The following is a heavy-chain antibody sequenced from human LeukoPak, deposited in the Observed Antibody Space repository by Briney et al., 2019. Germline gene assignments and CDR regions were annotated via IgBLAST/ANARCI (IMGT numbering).Heavy chain of an antibody. D-gene: IGHD3-10*01. CDR3: ARDWSWFGELRDY. J-gene: IGHJ4*02. V-gene: IGHV3-21*01. CDR2: ISSSSSYI. CDR1: GFTFSSYS. Sequence: GGSLRLSCAASGFTFSSYSMNWVRQAPGKGLEWVSSISSSSSYIYYADSVKGRFTISRDNAKNSLYLQMNSLRAGDTAVYYCARDWSWFGELRDYWGQGTLVTVSS.